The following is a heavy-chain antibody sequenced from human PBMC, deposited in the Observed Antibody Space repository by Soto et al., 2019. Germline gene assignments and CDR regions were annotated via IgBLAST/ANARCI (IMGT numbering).Heavy chain of an antibody. CDR1: GFTFSSYG. V-gene: IGHV3-30*18. Sequence: GGSLRLSCAASGFTFSSYGMHWVRQAPGKGLEWVAVISYDGSNKYYADPVKGRFTISRDNSKNTLYLQMNSLRAEDTAVYYCAKEVSLYYYYGMDVWGQGTTVTVSS. CDR2: ISYDGSNK. CDR3: AKEVSLYYYYGMDV. J-gene: IGHJ6*02.